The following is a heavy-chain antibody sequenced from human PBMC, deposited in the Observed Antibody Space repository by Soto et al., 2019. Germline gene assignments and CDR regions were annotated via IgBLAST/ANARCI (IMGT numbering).Heavy chain of an antibody. D-gene: IGHD3-3*01. V-gene: IGHV3-23*01. CDR2: ISGSGGST. J-gene: IGHJ6*02. Sequence: QPGGSLRLSCAASGFTFSSYAMSWVRQAPGKGLEWVSAISGSGGSTYYADSVKGRFTISRDNSKNTLYLQMNSLRAEDTAVYYCAKTGDAAHKYYDFWSGWGPGPYGMDVWGQGTTVTVSS. CDR1: GFTFSSYA. CDR3: AKTGDAAHKYYDFWSGWGPGPYGMDV.